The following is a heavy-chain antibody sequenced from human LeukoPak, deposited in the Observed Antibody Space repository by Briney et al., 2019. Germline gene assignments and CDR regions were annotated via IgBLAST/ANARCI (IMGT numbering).Heavy chain of an antibody. J-gene: IGHJ4*02. CDR3: LGSADRG. D-gene: IGHD6-25*01. V-gene: IGHV3-9*01. CDR2: ISWNSGSI. Sequence: GRSLRLSCAASGFTFDDYAMHWVRQAPGKGLEWVSGISWNSGSIGYADSVKGRFTISRDNAKDSVYLQMNTLRVEDTAVYYCLGSADRGWGQGTLVTVSS. CDR1: GFTFDDYA.